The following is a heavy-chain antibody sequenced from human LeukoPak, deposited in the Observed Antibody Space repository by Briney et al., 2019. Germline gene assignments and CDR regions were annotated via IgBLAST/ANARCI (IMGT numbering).Heavy chain of an antibody. Sequence: GGSLRLSCAAPGFTFSSYSMSWVRQAPGKGLEWVSYISSTSSAMYYADSVKGRFTTSRDNAKNSLYLQMNSLRAEDTAVYYCAGGYVGARIDYWGQGTLVTVSS. V-gene: IGHV3-48*01. CDR2: ISSTSSAM. D-gene: IGHD5-12*01. J-gene: IGHJ4*02. CDR1: GFTFSSYS. CDR3: AGGYVGARIDY.